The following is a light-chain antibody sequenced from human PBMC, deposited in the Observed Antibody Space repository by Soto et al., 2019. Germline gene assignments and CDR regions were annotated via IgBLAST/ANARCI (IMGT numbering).Light chain of an antibody. CDR2: GAF. CDR3: HQYNNWPNT. V-gene: IGKV3-15*01. J-gene: IGKJ2*01. Sequence: EVVMTQSPATLSVSPGESATLSCRASQTVSSNVAWYQQRPGQAPRLLIDGAFTRATGVPARFSGSRSGTEFTLTISSPQSEDFVVYYCHQYNNWPNTFGQGTKVDIK. CDR1: QTVSSN.